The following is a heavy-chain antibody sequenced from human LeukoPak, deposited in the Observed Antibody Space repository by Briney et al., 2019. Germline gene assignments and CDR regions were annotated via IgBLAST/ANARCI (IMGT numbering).Heavy chain of an antibody. Sequence: GGSLRLSCAASGFTLSSYWMHWVRQAPGKGLVWVSGINSDGGSTRYADSVKGRFIITRDNAKNMLYLQMNSLRAEDTAVYYCASMDGHAFDIWGQGTRVTVSS. CDR1: GFTLSSYW. CDR2: INSDGGST. D-gene: IGHD2-2*03. CDR3: ASMDGHAFDI. J-gene: IGHJ3*02. V-gene: IGHV3-74*01.